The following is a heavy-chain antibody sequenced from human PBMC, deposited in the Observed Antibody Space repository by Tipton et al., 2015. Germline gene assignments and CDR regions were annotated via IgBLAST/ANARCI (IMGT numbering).Heavy chain of an antibody. V-gene: IGHV4-38-2*01. J-gene: IGHJ5*02. Sequence: TLSLTCDVSGYSITNNFFWGWIRQPPGKGLEWIASIYHSGSTYYNPSLKSRVTISVDTSKSQSSLKLYSVTAADTAVYYCARGPLSITMFRGIITTGFAPWGQGILVTVSS. D-gene: IGHD3-10*01. CDR3: ARGPLSITMFRGIITTGFAP. CDR2: IYHSGST. CDR1: GYSITNNFF.